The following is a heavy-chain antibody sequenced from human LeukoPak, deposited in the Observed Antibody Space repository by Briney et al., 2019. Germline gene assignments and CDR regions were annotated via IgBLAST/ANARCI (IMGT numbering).Heavy chain of an antibody. J-gene: IGHJ3*02. CDR1: GYTFTSYY. CDR3: AGSGSPGHDAFDI. V-gene: IGHV1-46*01. CDR2: INPSGGST. Sequence: AASVKVSCKASGYTFTSYYMHWVRQAPGQGLEWMGIINPSGGSTSYAQKFQGRVTMTRDTSTSTVYMELSSLRSEDTAVYYCAGSGSPGHDAFDIWGQGTMVTVSS. D-gene: IGHD1-26*01.